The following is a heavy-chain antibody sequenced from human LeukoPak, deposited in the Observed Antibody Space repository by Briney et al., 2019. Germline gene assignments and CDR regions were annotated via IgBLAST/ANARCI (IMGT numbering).Heavy chain of an antibody. V-gene: IGHV4-59*01. J-gene: IGHJ3*02. D-gene: IGHD1-26*01. CDR3: ARETRLHSGSYSNDAFDI. Sequence: PSETLSLTCTVSGGSISSYYWSWIRQPPGKGLEWIGYISYSGSTDYNPSLKSRGTISLDTSKNQFSLRLSSVTAADTAVYYCARETRLHSGSYSNDAFDIWGQGTMVTVSS. CDR2: ISYSGST. CDR1: GGSISSYY.